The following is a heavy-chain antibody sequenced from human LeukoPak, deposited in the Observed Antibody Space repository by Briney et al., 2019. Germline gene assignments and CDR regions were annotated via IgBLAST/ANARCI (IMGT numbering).Heavy chain of an antibody. D-gene: IGHD2-15*01. CDR1: GGTFSSYA. CDR3: ARPPQVGSGIYYYYGMDV. Sequence: GSSVRVSCKASGGTFSSYAISWVRQAPGQGLEWMGGIIPIFGTANYAQKFQGRVTITADESTSTAYMELSSLRSEDTAVYYCARPPQVGSGIYYYYGMDVWGQGTTVTVSS. CDR2: IIPIFGTA. J-gene: IGHJ6*02. V-gene: IGHV1-69*01.